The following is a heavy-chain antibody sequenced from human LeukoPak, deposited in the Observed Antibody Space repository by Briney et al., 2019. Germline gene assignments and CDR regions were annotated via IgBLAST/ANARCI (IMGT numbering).Heavy chain of an antibody. CDR2: ISSSGCTV. Sequence: GGSLRLSCAASGFTFSSYEMNWVRQAPGKGLEWVSYISSSGCTVYYADSVKGRFTISRDNAKNSLYLQMNSLRAEDTAVYYCARGHTAILYGMDVWGKGTTVTVSS. V-gene: IGHV3-48*03. CDR3: ARGHTAILYGMDV. CDR1: GFTFSSYE. J-gene: IGHJ6*04. D-gene: IGHD5-18*01.